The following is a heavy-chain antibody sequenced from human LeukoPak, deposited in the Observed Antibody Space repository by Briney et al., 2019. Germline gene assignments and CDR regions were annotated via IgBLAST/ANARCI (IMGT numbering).Heavy chain of an antibody. CDR3: ARESIYYDSSSYYGTGGFDY. Sequence: SVKVSFTASGGTFSSYAISWVRQAPGQGLEWMGGIIPIFGTANYAQKFQGRVTITADESTSTAYMELSSLRSEDTAVYYCARESIYYDSSSYYGTGGFDYWGQGTLVTVSS. D-gene: IGHD3-22*01. CDR1: GGTFSSYA. V-gene: IGHV1-69*01. J-gene: IGHJ4*02. CDR2: IIPIFGTA.